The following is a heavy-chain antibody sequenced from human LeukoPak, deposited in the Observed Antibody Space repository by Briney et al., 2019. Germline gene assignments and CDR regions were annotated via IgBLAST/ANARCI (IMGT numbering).Heavy chain of an antibody. J-gene: IGHJ4*02. CDR1: GGSISSYY. CDR3: ARVPYDSSGYSFDY. V-gene: IGHV4-4*07. CDR2: IYTSGST. D-gene: IGHD3-22*01. Sequence: SETLSLTCTVSGGSISSYYWSWIRQPAGRGRGWIGRIYTSGSTNYNPSLKSRVTMSVDTSKNQFSLKLSSVTAADTAVYYCARVPYDSSGYSFDYWGQGTLVTVSS.